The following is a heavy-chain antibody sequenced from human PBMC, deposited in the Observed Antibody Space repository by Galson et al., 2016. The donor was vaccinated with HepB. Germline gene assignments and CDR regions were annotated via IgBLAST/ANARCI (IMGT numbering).Heavy chain of an antibody. CDR3: ARSQYSAYDKFDY. CDR2: IYYSGST. CDR1: GGSISSGAYY. J-gene: IGHJ4*02. V-gene: IGHV4-31*03. D-gene: IGHD5-12*01. Sequence: TLSLTCTVSGGSISSGAYYWIWIRQHPGKGLEWIGYIYYSGSTYYNPSLKSRITISQDTSKNQFSLKLRSVTAADTAVYHCARSQYSAYDKFDYWGRGTLVTGSS.